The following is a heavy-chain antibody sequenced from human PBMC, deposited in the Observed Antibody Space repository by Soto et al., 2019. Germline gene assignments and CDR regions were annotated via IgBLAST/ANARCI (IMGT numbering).Heavy chain of an antibody. J-gene: IGHJ3*02. CDR1: GGSISSSNW. V-gene: IGHV4-4*02. Sequence: SETLSLTCAVSGGSISSSNWWSWVRQPPGKGLEWIGEIYHSGSTNYNPSLKSRVTISVDKSKNQFSLKLSSVTAADTAVYYCARNYYYDSSGSRGVAFDTWGQGTMVTVSS. D-gene: IGHD3-22*01. CDR2: IYHSGST. CDR3: ARNYYYDSSGSRGVAFDT.